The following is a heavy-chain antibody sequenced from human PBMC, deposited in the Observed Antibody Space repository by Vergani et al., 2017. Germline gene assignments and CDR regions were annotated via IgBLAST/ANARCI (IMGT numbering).Heavy chain of an antibody. CDR3: AKVITGTAYNWFDP. V-gene: IGHV4-59*01. CDR2: IYYSGGT. D-gene: IGHD1-20*01. J-gene: IGHJ5*02. CDR1: GGSISSYY. Sequence: QVQLQESGPGLVKPSETLSLTCTVSGGSISSYYWSWIRQPPGKGLEWIGYIYYSGGTNYNPSLKSRVTISVDTSKNQFSLKLSSVTAADTAVYYCAKVITGTAYNWFDPWGQGTLVTVSS.